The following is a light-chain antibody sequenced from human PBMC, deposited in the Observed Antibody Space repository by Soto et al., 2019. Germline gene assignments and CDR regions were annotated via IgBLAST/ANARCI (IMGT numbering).Light chain of an antibody. Sequence: DKHITKYTYSLSALVGEIVTVRRRASQSISTYLNWFQQRRGKAPKILIYGAYTLQDGVPSRFSGSGSETEFTLTISSLQPEDFATYYCQQSFGDPRTFGQGTKVDI. J-gene: IGKJ1*01. CDR1: QSISTY. CDR2: GAY. CDR3: QQSFGDPRT. V-gene: IGKV1-39*01.